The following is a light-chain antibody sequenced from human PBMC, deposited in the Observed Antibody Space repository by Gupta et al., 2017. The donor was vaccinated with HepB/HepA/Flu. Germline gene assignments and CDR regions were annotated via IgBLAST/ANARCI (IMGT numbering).Light chain of an antibody. V-gene: IGKV1-33*01. CDR3: RQDNSLPFT. CDR2: DGS. Sequence: DIQMTQSPSALSASVGDRVTITCQASQDVGNFLNWFQQKPGKGPKLLINDGSKVEGGVSSRFSGSGSGTNFTFSVSSLQPDDVGKYYCRQDNSLPFTFGHGTRIDIK. J-gene: IGKJ3*01. CDR1: QDVGNF.